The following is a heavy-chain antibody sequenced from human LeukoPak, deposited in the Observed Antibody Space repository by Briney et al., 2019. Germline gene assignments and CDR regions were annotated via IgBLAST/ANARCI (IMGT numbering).Heavy chain of an antibody. Sequence: PGGSLRLSCAASGFTSSSYWMHWVRQAPGKGLVWVSRINSDGSSTSYADSVKGRFTISRDNAKNTLYLQMNSLRAEDTAVYYCARRGSSGWSIDYWGQGTLVTVSS. J-gene: IGHJ4*02. CDR3: ARRGSSGWSIDY. D-gene: IGHD6-19*01. CDR2: INSDGSST. V-gene: IGHV3-74*01. CDR1: GFTSSSYW.